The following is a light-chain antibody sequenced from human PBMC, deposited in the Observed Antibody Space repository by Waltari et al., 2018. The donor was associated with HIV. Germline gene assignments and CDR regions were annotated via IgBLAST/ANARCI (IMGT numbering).Light chain of an antibody. CDR2: SNN. V-gene: IGLV1-44*01. Sequence: QSVLTQPPSASGTPGQRVTICCSGSSSNIGSNTVNWYQQPPGTAPKPLIYSNNQRPSGVPDRFSGSTSGTSASLAISGLQSEDEADYYCAAWDDSLNGPDWVFGGGTKLTVL. CDR1: SSNIGSNT. CDR3: AAWDDSLNGPDWV. J-gene: IGLJ3*02.